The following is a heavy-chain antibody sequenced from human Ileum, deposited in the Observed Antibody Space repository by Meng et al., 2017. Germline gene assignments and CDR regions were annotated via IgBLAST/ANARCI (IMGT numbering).Heavy chain of an antibody. Sequence: GGSLRLSCAASGFTFSSYEMNWVRQAPGKGLEWVSYISSSGSTIYYADSVKGRFTISRDNAKNSLYLQMNSLRAEDTAVYYCARDSSSGVVRGVIVGYFDLWGRGTLVTVSS. CDR3: ARDSSSGVVRGVIVGYFDL. J-gene: IGHJ2*01. CDR1: GFTFSSYE. V-gene: IGHV3-48*03. CDR2: ISSSGSTI. D-gene: IGHD3-10*01.